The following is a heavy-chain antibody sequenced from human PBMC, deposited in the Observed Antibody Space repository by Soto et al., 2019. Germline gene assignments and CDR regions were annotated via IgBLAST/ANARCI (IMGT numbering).Heavy chain of an antibody. J-gene: IGHJ4*02. CDR2: IKQDGGEQ. CDR1: GFTFRNYW. Sequence: PGGSLRLSCGASGFTFRNYWMSWVRQAPGKGLEWVAKIKQDGGEQYYVDSVKGRFSISRDNAKNSLYLQTHSLRAQDTPVDYCARAEAINYWGQGT. V-gene: IGHV3-7*03. CDR3: ARAEAINY.